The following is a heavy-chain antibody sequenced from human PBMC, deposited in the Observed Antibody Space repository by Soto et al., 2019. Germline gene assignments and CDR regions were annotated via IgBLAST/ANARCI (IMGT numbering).Heavy chain of an antibody. J-gene: IGHJ4*02. V-gene: IGHV3-66*01. Sequence: EVQLVESGGGLVQPGGSLRLSCAASGLTVSSNYMSWVRQAPGKGLEWVSVIYSGGSTYYADSVKGRFTISRDNSKNTLYLQMNSLRAEDTAVYYCAKIPVLRYFGWWVDYWGQGTLVTVSS. D-gene: IGHD3-9*01. CDR2: IYSGGST. CDR1: GLTVSSNY. CDR3: AKIPVLRYFGWWVDY.